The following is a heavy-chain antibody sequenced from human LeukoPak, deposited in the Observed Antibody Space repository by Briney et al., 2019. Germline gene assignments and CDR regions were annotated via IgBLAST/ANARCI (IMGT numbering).Heavy chain of an antibody. CDR1: GFTFSSYS. CDR2: ISSSSSYI. Sequence: GGSLRLSCAASGFTFSSYSMNWVRQAPGKGLEWVSSISSSSSYIYYADSVKGRFTISRDNAKNSLYLQMNSLRAEDTAVYYCAREYVWGSYRYGGVDYWGQGTLVTVSS. CDR3: AREYVWGSYRYGGVDY. D-gene: IGHD3-16*02. V-gene: IGHV3-21*01. J-gene: IGHJ4*02.